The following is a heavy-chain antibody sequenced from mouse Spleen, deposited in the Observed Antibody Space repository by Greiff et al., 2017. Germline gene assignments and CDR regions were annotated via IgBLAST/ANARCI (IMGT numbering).Heavy chain of an antibody. CDR1: GFSLTSYG. D-gene: IGHD4-1*01. J-gene: IGHJ4*01. V-gene: IGHV2-2*01. CDR2: IWSGGST. CDR3: AINWETDYAMDY. Sequence: VHLVESGPGLVQPSQSLSITCTVSGFSLTSYGVHWVRQSPGKGLEWLGVIWSGGSTDYNAAFISRLSISKDNSKSQVFFKMNSLQADDTAIYYCAINWETDYAMDYWGQGTSVTVSS.